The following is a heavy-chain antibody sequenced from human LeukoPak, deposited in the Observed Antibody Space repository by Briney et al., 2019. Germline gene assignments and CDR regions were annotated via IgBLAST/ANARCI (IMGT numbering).Heavy chain of an antibody. CDR1: GFTFSNYW. Sequence: QPGGSLRLSCAASGFTFSNYWMSWVRQAPGKGVEWVANIKQDGSEKYYVDSVKGRFTISRDNAKNSLYLQMNSLRAEDTAVYYCAREYDAFDIWGQGTMVTVSS. CDR3: AREYDAFDI. J-gene: IGHJ3*02. CDR2: IKQDGSEK. V-gene: IGHV3-7*01.